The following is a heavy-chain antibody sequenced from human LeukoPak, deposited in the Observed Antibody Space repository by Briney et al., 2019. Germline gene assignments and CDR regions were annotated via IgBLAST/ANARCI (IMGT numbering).Heavy chain of an antibody. CDR3: AKDRGYNYGLFDY. CDR1: GFTFINYA. V-gene: IGHV3-23*01. J-gene: IGHJ4*02. CDR2: ISGSGGST. D-gene: IGHD5-18*01. Sequence: GGSLGLSCAASGFTFINYAMSWVRQAPGKGLEWVSAISGSGGSTNYADSVKGRFTISRDNSKNTLYLQMNSLRAEDTAVYYWAKDRGYNYGLFDYWGQRTLVTASS.